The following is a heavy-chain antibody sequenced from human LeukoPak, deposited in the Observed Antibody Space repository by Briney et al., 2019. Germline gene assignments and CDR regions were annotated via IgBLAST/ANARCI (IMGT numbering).Heavy chain of an antibody. V-gene: IGHV1-8*01. D-gene: IGHD3-9*01. Sequence: ASVKVSCKASGYTFTSYDINWVRQATGQGLEWMGWMNPNSGNTGYAQKFQGRVTMTRNTSISTAYIELSSLRSEDTAVYYCARGGTYYDILTGYYTIDYWGQGTLVTVSS. CDR1: GYTFTSYD. CDR2: MNPNSGNT. J-gene: IGHJ4*02. CDR3: ARGGTYYDILTGYYTIDY.